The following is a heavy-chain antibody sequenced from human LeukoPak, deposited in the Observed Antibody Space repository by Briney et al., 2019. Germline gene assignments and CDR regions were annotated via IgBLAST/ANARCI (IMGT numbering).Heavy chain of an antibody. CDR3: ARDGGAPVTTSYDY. Sequence: SETLSLTCTVSGYSVSSGYYWGWIRQSPGKGLEWIGSIYHSGSTYYNPSLKSRVTISVDTSKNQFSLKLSSVTAADTAVYYCARDGGAPVTTSYDYWGQGTLVTVSS. CDR1: GYSVSSGYY. J-gene: IGHJ4*02. D-gene: IGHD4-17*01. V-gene: IGHV4-38-2*02. CDR2: IYHSGST.